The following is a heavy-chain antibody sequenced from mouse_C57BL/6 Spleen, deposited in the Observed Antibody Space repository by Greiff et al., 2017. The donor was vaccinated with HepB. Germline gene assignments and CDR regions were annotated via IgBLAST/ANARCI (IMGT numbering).Heavy chain of an antibody. CDR3: ARSPDSSGYDWFAY. CDR1: GYAFSSSW. Sequence: VQLQQSGPELVKPGASVKISCKASGYAFSSSWMNWVKQRPGKGLEWIGRIYPGDGDTNYNGKFKGKATLTADISSSTAYMQLSSLTSEDSAVYFCARSPDSSGYDWFAYWGQGTLVTVSA. CDR2: IYPGDGDT. J-gene: IGHJ3*01. V-gene: IGHV1-82*01. D-gene: IGHD3-2*02.